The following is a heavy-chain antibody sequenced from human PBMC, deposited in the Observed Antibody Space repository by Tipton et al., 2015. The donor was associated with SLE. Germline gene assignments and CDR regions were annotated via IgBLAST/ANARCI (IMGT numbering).Heavy chain of an antibody. J-gene: IGHJ4*02. CDR1: GFSFSDYY. V-gene: IGHV3-11*01. CDR2: ISSSGTTI. Sequence: SLRLSCAAFGFSFSDYYMNWIRQAPGKGLEWVSYISSSGTTIHYADSVKGRLTISRDNAKNSLYLQMNSLRAEDTAVYYCARDPGGYCTGGVCYYFDYWGQGTLVTVSS. CDR3: ARDPGGYCTGGVCYYFDY. D-gene: IGHD2-8*02.